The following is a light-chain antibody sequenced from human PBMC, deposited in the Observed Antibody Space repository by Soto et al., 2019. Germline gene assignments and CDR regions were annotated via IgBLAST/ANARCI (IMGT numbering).Light chain of an antibody. V-gene: IGLV1-44*01. CDR1: ISNIGSNT. J-gene: IGLJ3*02. Sequence: QSVLTQPPSASGTPGQRVTISCSGSISNIGSNTANWYQRLPGTAPKLLIYSNNQQPSGVPDRFSGSKSGTSASLAISGPQSEDEADYYCAAWDDSLDGWVFGGGTKLTVL. CDR3: AAWDDSLDGWV. CDR2: SNN.